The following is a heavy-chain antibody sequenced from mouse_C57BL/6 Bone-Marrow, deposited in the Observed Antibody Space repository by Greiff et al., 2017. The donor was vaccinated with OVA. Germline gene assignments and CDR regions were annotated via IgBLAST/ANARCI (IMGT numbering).Heavy chain of an antibody. J-gene: IGHJ1*03. V-gene: IGHV1-82*01. CDR1: GYAFSSSW. D-gene: IGHD1-1*01. CDR2: IYPGDGDT. Sequence: QVHVKQSGPELVQPGASVKISCKASGYAFSSSWMNWVKQRPGKGLEWIGRIYPGDGDTNYDGKFKGKATLTADKSSSTAYMQLSSLTSEDSAVYFCARDYYGSRWYFDVWGTGTTVTVSS. CDR3: ARDYYGSRWYFDV.